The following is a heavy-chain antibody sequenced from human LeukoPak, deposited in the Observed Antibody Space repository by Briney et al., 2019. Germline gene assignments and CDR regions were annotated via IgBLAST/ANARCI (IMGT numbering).Heavy chain of an antibody. D-gene: IGHD2-15*01. CDR1: GFTFGDFY. J-gene: IGHJ4*02. CDR2: ISTTGKTI. Sequence: GGSLRLSCAASGFTFGDFYMTWIRQAPGKGLEWVSSISTTGKTIYYADSVKGRFSSSRDNAKHSLFLQTSSLRAEDTAVYYCARRAMTPGYWGQRTLVAVSS. CDR3: ARRAMTPGY. V-gene: IGHV3-11*01.